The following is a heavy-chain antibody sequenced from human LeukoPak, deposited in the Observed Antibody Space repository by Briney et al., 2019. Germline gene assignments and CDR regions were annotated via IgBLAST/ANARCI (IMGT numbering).Heavy chain of an antibody. V-gene: IGHV3-33*01. J-gene: IGHJ4*02. Sequence: GGSLRLSCAASGVTFSSYGMHWVRQAPGKGLEWVAVIWYDGSNKYYAESVKGRFTISRDNSKNTLYLQMNSLRAEDTAVYYCERSPYYYGSGSYYLPLYWGQGTLVTVSS. CDR3: ERSPYYYGSGSYYLPLY. CDR2: IWYDGSNK. D-gene: IGHD3-10*01. CDR1: GVTFSSYG.